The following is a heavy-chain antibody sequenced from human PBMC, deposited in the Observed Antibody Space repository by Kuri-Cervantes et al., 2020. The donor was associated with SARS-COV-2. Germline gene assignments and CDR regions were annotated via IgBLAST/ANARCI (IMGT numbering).Heavy chain of an antibody. J-gene: IGHJ4*02. D-gene: IGHD4-17*01. CDR3: ARAEHHLTTVIAFDY. Sequence: ASVKVSCKASGYTFTSYAMHWVRQAPGQRLEWMGWINAGNGNTKYSQKFQGRVTITRDTSASTAYMELSSLRSEDTAVYYCARAEHHLTTVIAFDYWGQGTLVTVSS. V-gene: IGHV1-3*01. CDR2: INAGNGNT. CDR1: GYTFTSYA.